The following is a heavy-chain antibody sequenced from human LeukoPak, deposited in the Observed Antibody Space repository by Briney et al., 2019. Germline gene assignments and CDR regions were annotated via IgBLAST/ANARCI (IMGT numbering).Heavy chain of an antibody. D-gene: IGHD3-10*01. J-gene: IGHJ4*02. CDR1: GFSLSTSAVG. V-gene: IGHV2-5*01. Sequence: GSGPTLVNPTQTLTLTCTFSGFSLSTSAVGVGWIRLPPGKALEWLALIYWNDDKRYSPSLKSRLTITKDTSKNQVVLTMTNMDPVDTATYYCAHRRGYYGSGSYFDYWGQGTLVTVSS. CDR3: AHRRGYYGSGSYFDY. CDR2: IYWNDDK.